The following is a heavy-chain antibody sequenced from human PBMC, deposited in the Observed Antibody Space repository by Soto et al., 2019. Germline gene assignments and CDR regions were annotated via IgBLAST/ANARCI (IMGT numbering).Heavy chain of an antibody. Sequence: QVQLVESGGGVVQPGRSLTLSCAASGFSFSNYGIHWVRQAPGKGLEWVAVISSDGSNKYYTDSVKGRFTISRDNSKNTLYLQMNSLRAEDTAVYYCAKDRGAFATMVTNGWFDPWGQGTLVTVSS. V-gene: IGHV3-30*18. CDR3: AKDRGAFATMVTNGWFDP. CDR2: ISSDGSNK. D-gene: IGHD4-17*01. J-gene: IGHJ5*02. CDR1: GFSFSNYG.